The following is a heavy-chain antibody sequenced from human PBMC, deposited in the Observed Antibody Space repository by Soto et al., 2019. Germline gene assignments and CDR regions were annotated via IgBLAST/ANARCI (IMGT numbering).Heavy chain of an antibody. V-gene: IGHV4-34*01. D-gene: IGHD5-12*01. J-gene: IGHJ4*02. Sequence: QVHLQQWGAGLLKPSETLSLTCAVNGGSLTGYYWSWIRQPPGKGLEWIGEIKDGGVTNYSPSLKGRVTMSADTSKNQSSLKLSSVTAADTAVYYCARGQEGIVATHWDQGTLVTVSS. CDR1: GGSLTGYY. CDR2: IKDGGVT. CDR3: ARGQEGIVATH.